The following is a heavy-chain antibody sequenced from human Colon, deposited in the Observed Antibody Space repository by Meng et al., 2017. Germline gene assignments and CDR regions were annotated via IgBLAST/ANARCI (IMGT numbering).Heavy chain of an antibody. CDR3: ARDYWGSLDF. CDR1: GASRRMPDHK. Sequence: HEAGTGQVRPSDALSLICPASGASRRMPDHKWGWVRQPPGKGLEWIGYARIDYANTNYNPSLKSRVNVSLDTSKNQFSLNVRSVTAADTAVYYCARDYWGSLDFWGQGILVTVSS. D-gene: IGHD3-16*01. J-gene: IGHJ4*02. V-gene: IGHV4-61*08. CDR2: ARIDYANT.